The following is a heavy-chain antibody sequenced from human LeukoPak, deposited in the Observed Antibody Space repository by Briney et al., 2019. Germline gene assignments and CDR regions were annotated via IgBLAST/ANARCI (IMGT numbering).Heavy chain of an antibody. V-gene: IGHV3-30*04. CDR2: ISYDGSNK. CDR3: AINGYDSSGYYPRGNWFDP. CDR1: GFTFSSYA. J-gene: IGHJ5*02. D-gene: IGHD3-22*01. Sequence: GGSLRLSCAASGFTFSSYAMHWVRQAPGKGLEWVAVISYDGSNKYYADSVKGRFTISRDNSKNTLYLQMNSLKAEDTAVYYCAINGYDSSGYYPRGNWFDPWGQGTLVTVSS.